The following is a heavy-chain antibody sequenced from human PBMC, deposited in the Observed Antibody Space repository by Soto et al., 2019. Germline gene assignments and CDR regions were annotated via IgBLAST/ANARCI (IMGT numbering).Heavy chain of an antibody. CDR1: GFTFSGSA. Sequence: EVQLVESGGGLVQPGESLKLSCAASGFTFSGSATHWVRQASGKGLEWVGRIRSKANNYATAYAASVKGRFTISRDDLKNTAYLQMNSLKTEDTAVYYCTRRVEEAAGTFAYWGQGTLVTVSS. D-gene: IGHD6-13*01. J-gene: IGHJ4*02. CDR2: IRSKANNYAT. V-gene: IGHV3-73*02. CDR3: TRRVEEAAGTFAY.